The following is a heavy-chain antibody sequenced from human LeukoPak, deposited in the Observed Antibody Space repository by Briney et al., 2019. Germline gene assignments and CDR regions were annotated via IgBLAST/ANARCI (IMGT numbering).Heavy chain of an antibody. CDR1: GFTFSSYC. D-gene: IGHD6-19*01. V-gene: IGHV3-48*02. J-gene: IGHJ4*02. Sequence: GGSLRLSCAPSGFTFSSYCMNCVRQAPGKGLEWVSCISSSSSTIYYADSVKGRFTISRDNAKNSLYLQMNSLRDEDTAVYYCARVSSSGWYGDFDYWGQGTLVTVSS. CDR3: ARVSSSGWYGDFDY. CDR2: ISSSSSTI.